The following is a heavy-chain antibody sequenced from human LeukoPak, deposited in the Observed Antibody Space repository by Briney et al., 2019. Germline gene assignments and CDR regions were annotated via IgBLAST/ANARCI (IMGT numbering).Heavy chain of an antibody. CDR3: ARADYYYDSSGYHYYYYYMDV. D-gene: IGHD3-22*01. V-gene: IGHV1-69*13. Sequence: GASVKVSCRASGYTFTSYAISWVRQAPGQGLEWMGGIIPIFGTANYAQKFQGRVTITADESTSTAYMELSSLRSEDTAVYYCARADYYYDSSGYHYYYYYMDVWGKGTTITISS. CDR2: IIPIFGTA. J-gene: IGHJ6*03. CDR1: GYTFTSYA.